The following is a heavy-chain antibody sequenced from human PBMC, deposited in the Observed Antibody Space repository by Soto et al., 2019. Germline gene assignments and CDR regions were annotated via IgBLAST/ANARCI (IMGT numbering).Heavy chain of an antibody. J-gene: IGHJ6*02. Sequence: QVHLVQSGAEVKKPGASVKVSCKASGYSFSNYGISWVRQAPGQGLEWIGWISTFNGNTNYAQSFQGRVTMTTDTPTSTAYMDLRSLRSDDTAVYYCARGHWTDPLDVWAQGTAVTVSS. CDR1: GYSFSNYG. CDR3: ARGHWTDPLDV. CDR2: ISTFNGNT. D-gene: IGHD1-1*01. V-gene: IGHV1-18*01.